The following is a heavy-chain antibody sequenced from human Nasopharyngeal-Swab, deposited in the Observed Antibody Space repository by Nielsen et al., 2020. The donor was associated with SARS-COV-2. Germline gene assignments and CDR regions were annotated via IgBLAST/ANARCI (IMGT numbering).Heavy chain of an antibody. V-gene: IGHV3-21*01. D-gene: IGHD3-22*01. CDR3: ARDHYYDSSGLYY. CDR2: ISSSSSYI. J-gene: IGHJ4*02. CDR1: GFTFSNYS. Sequence: GGSLRLSCAASGFTFSNYSMNWVPQAPGKGLEWVSSISSSSSYIYYADSVKGRFTISRDNAKNSLYLQMNSLKAEDTAVYYCARDHYYDSSGLYYWCQVTLVTVSS.